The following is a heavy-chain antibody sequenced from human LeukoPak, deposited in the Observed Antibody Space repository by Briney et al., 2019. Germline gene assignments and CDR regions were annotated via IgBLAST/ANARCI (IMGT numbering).Heavy chain of an antibody. Sequence: SETLSLTCTVSGVSINSFYWTWVRQPPGKGPEWVGYIYYSGSTSCNPSLKSRVTISVDTSKNQFSLRLSSVTAADTAVYYCARGAAAVWFDPWGQGTLVTVSS. CDR1: GVSINSFY. J-gene: IGHJ5*02. CDR2: IYYSGST. D-gene: IGHD6-13*01. V-gene: IGHV4-59*08. CDR3: ARGAAAVWFDP.